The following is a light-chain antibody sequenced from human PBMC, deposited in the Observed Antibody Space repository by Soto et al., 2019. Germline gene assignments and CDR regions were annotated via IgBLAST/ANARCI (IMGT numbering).Light chain of an antibody. CDR2: DAS. Sequence: EIVMTQSPATLSVSPGERATLSCRASQSVSILLAWYQQKPGQAPRLLIYDASNRATGIPARFSGSGSGTDFTLTISGLEPEDFAVYFCQQYGRSPWTFGQGTKVDIK. V-gene: IGKV3D-15*01. CDR1: QSVSIL. J-gene: IGKJ1*01. CDR3: QQYGRSPWT.